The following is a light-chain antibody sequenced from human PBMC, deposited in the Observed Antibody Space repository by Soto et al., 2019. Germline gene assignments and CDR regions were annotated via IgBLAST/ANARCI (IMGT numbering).Light chain of an antibody. J-gene: IGKJ5*01. Sequence: EIVLTQSPDTLSLSPGERATLSCRASQSVASYFAWYQQKPGQSPRLLIYDTSNRATGIPDRFSGSGSGTDFTLTISSLEPEDFAVYYCQQRSNRPPMTFGQGTRLEI. CDR2: DTS. CDR3: QQRSNRPPMT. V-gene: IGKV3-11*01. CDR1: QSVASY.